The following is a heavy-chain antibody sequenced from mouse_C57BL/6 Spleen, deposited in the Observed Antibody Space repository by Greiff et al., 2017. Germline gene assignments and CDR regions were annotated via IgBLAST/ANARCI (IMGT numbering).Heavy chain of an antibody. CDR2: IHPNSGST. CDR3: ASFYYAYDVAY. Sequence: QVQLQQPGAELVKPGASVKLSCKASGYTFTSYWMHWVKQRPGQGLEWIGMIHPNSGSTNYNEKFKSKATLTVDKSSSAAYMQLSSLTSDDSAVYYCASFYYAYDVAYGGQGTLVTVSA. CDR1: GYTFTSYW. J-gene: IGHJ3*01. D-gene: IGHD2-2*01. V-gene: IGHV1-64*01.